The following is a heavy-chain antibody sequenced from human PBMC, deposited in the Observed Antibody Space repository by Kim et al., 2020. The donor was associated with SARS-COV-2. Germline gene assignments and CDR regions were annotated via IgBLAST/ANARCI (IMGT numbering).Heavy chain of an antibody. CDR1: GFTFSSYA. V-gene: IGHV3-23*01. J-gene: IGHJ4*02. Sequence: GGSLRLSCAASGFTFSSYAMSWVRQAPGKGLECVSAISSGGGGSHYADSVKGRFTISRDNSKNTLYLQMNSLRAEDTAVYYCAKSRCSTSCYGGDFWGQGTLVTVSS. CDR2: ISSGGGGS. D-gene: IGHD2-2*01. CDR3: AKSRCSTSCYGGDF.